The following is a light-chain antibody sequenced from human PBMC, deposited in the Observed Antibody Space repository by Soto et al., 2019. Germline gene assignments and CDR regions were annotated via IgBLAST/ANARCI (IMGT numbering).Light chain of an antibody. CDR3: QQYYSTPPYT. Sequence: DIVMTQSPDSLAVSLGERATINCKSSQSVLYSSNNKNYFAWYQQKPGQPPKLLIYWASTRESGVPDRFSGSGSGTDFTLNISSLQAEDVAVYYCQQYYSTPPYTFGQGTKLEIK. V-gene: IGKV4-1*01. CDR1: QSVLYSSNNKNY. J-gene: IGKJ2*01. CDR2: WAS.